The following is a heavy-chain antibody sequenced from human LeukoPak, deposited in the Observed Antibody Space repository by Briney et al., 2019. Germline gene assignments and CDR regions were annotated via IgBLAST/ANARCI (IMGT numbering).Heavy chain of an antibody. CDR3: TRDPHALDY. V-gene: IGHV3-48*02. Sequence: PGGSLRLSCAASGFTFSSYSMNWVRQAPGKRLEWVAYITSSSRPIYYADSVKGRFTISRDNAKNSLYLQMNSLRDEDTAVYYCTRDPHALDYWGQGTLVTVSS. J-gene: IGHJ4*02. CDR1: GFTFSSYS. CDR2: ITSSSRPI.